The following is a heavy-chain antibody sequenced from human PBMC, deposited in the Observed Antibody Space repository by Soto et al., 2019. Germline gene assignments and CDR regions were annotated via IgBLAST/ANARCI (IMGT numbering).Heavy chain of an antibody. V-gene: IGHV1-18*01. J-gene: IGHJ6*02. CDR1: GYTFTSYG. CDR2: ISAYNGNT. Sequence: ASVKVSCKASGYTFTSYGTSWVRQAPGQGLEWMGWISAYNGNTNYAQKLQGRVTMTTDTSTSTAYMELRSLGSDDTAVYYCARDRANYYYDSSGYPGYYYYYYGMDVWGQGTTVTVS. D-gene: IGHD3-22*01. CDR3: ARDRANYYYDSSGYPGYYYYYYGMDV.